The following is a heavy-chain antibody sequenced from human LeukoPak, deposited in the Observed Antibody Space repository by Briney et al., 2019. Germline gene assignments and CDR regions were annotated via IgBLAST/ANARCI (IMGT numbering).Heavy chain of an antibody. V-gene: IGHV3-64D*06. CDR2: TSSNGGST. CDR1: GFTFSTFA. D-gene: IGHD1-26*01. J-gene: IGHJ2*01. Sequence: GGSLRLSCSVSGFTFSTFAMHWVRQAPGKGLEYVSGTSSNGGSTYYADSVKGRFTISRDNSKNTLYLQMSSLRTEDTAVYYCAKDRTVGASYWYFDLWGRGTLVTVSS. CDR3: AKDRTVGASYWYFDL.